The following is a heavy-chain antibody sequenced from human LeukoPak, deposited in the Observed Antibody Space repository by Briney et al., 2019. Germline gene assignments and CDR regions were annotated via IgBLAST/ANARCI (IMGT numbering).Heavy chain of an antibody. CDR2: IDPSDSYT. J-gene: IGHJ4*02. D-gene: IGHD3-22*01. Sequence: GESLRISCKGSGYSFTSYWISWVRQMPGKGMEWIGRIDPSDSYTNYSPSCQGHVTISADKSISTAYLQWSSLKASDTAMYHCARRSKDYYYDSSGETFDYWGQGTLVTVSS. V-gene: IGHV5-10-1*01. CDR1: GYSFTSYW. CDR3: ARRSKDYYYDSSGETFDY.